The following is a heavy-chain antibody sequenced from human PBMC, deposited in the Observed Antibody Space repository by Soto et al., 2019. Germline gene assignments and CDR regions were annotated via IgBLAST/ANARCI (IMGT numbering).Heavy chain of an antibody. Sequence: GASVKVSCKASGGTFSSYAISWVRQAPGQGLEWMGGIIPIFGTANYAQKFQGRVTITADESTSTAYMELSSLRSEDTAVYYCARVYVGATVESYYYGMDVWGQGTTVTVSS. J-gene: IGHJ6*02. CDR3: ARVYVGATVESYYYGMDV. V-gene: IGHV1-69*13. D-gene: IGHD1-26*01. CDR1: GGTFSSYA. CDR2: IIPIFGTA.